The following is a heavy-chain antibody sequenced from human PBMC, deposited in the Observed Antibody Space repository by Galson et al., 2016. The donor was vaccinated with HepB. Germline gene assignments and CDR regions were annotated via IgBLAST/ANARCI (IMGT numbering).Heavy chain of an antibody. J-gene: IGHJ4*02. CDR3: ARGLFRGSDWPFDY. D-gene: IGHD6-19*01. CDR1: GFTFTIHT. CDR2: ISSSDNNI. Sequence: SLRLSCAGSGFTFTIHTMNWVRQAPGKGLEWVSSISSSDNNIYYADSVKGRFTISRDNAKDSLYLQMNSLRAEDTAVYYCARGLFRGSDWPFDYWGQGTLVTVSS. V-gene: IGHV3-21*01.